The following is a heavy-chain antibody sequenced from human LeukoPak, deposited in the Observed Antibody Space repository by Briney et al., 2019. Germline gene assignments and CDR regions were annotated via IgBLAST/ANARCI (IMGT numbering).Heavy chain of an antibody. CDR1: GYTFTGYY. CDR3: ARDRARDIIDY. J-gene: IGHJ4*02. Sequence: GASVKVACKASGYTFTGYYMHWVRQAPGQGLEWMGWINPNSGGTNYAQKFQGRVTMTRDTSISTVYMELSRLRSDDTAVYYCARDRARDIIDYWGQGTLVTVSS. D-gene: IGHD5-12*01. CDR2: INPNSGGT. V-gene: IGHV1-2*02.